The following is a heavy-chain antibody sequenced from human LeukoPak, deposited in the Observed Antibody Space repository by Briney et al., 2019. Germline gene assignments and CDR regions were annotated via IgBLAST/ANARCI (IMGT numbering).Heavy chain of an antibody. CDR1: GGSFSGYY. CDR3: ARAVDIVVVPAAPYYSDY. Sequence: PSETLSLTCAVYGGSFSGYYWSWIRQPPGKWLEWIGEINHSGSTNYNPSLKSRATISVDTSKNQFSLKLSSVTAADTAVYYCARAVDIVVVPAAPYYSDYWGQGTLVTVSS. J-gene: IGHJ4*02. CDR2: INHSGST. D-gene: IGHD2-2*03. V-gene: IGHV4-34*01.